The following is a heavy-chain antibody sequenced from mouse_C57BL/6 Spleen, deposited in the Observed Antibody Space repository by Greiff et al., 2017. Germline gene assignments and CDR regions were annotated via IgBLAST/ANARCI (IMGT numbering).Heavy chain of an antibody. D-gene: IGHD2-5*01. J-gene: IGHJ3*01. Sequence: EVHLVESGGGLVKPGGSLKLSCAASGFTFSDYGMHWVRQAPERGLEWVAYISSGSSTIYYADTVKGRFTISRDNAKNTLFLQMTSLRSEDTAMYYCARGVYSNYFAYWGQGTLVTVSA. V-gene: IGHV5-17*01. CDR1: GFTFSDYG. CDR3: ARGVYSNYFAY. CDR2: ISSGSSTI.